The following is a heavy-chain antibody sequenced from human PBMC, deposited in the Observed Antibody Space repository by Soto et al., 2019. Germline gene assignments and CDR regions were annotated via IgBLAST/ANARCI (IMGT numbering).Heavy chain of an antibody. V-gene: IGHV1-46*01. CDR3: ARVPAAHSYYYYSGMDV. CDR2: INPSGGST. D-gene: IGHD2-2*01. CDR1: GYTFTSYY. Sequence: ASVKVSCKASGYTFTSYYMHWVRQAPGQGLEWMGIINPSGGSTSYAQKFQGRVTMTRDTSTSTVYMELSSLRSEDTAVYYCARVPAAHSYYYYSGMDVWGQGTTVTVSS. J-gene: IGHJ6*02.